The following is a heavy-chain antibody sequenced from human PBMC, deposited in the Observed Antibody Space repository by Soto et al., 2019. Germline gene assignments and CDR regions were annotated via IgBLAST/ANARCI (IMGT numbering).Heavy chain of an antibody. J-gene: IGHJ4*02. D-gene: IGHD6-19*01. V-gene: IGHV3-48*01. CDR2: ISGXGGTI. Sequence: EVQLVESGGGMVQPGGSLRLSCAASGFTLSSYSMHWVRQAPGKGLEWVSYISGXGGTIYXAXSVKGRFTXXRXNAXXXXXXXXXXXXXXXXXXXXXXXXXXXRXSGWSYYFDFWGQGTRVTVSS. CDR3: XXXXXXRXSGWSYYFDF. CDR1: GFTLSSYS.